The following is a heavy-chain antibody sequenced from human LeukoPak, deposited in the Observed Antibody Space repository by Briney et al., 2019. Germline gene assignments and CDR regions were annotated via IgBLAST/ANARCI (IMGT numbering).Heavy chain of an antibody. CDR1: GGSFSGYY. CDR2: INHSGST. V-gene: IGHV4-34*01. J-gene: IGHJ5*02. CDR3: ARWAAAGTWYNWSDP. D-gene: IGHD6-13*01. Sequence: SETLSLTCAVYGGSFSGYYWSWIRQPPGKGLEWIGEINHSGSTNYNPSLKSRVTISVDTSKNQFSLKLSSVTAADTAVYYCARWAAAGTWYNWSDPWGQGTLVTVSS.